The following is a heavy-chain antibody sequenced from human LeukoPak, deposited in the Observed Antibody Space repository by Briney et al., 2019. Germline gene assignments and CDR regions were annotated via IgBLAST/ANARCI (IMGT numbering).Heavy chain of an antibody. V-gene: IGHV3-23*01. CDR3: AREDARQPPRRSEF. CDR2: ISGGGETI. J-gene: IGHJ4*02. D-gene: IGHD6-6*01. Sequence: HTGGSLRLSCAASGFTFNYYAMTWVRQRPGKGLEWISSISGGGETIYYRDSMKGRFTVSRDNSKKTLFLQMNSLKAEDTAVYFCAREDARQPPRRSEFWGQGTLVTVSS. CDR1: GFTFNYYA.